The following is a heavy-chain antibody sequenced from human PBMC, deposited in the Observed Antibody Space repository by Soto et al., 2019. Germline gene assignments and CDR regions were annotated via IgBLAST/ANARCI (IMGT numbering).Heavy chain of an antibody. D-gene: IGHD4-17*01. V-gene: IGHV2-5*02. J-gene: IGHJ4*02. CDR1: GFSLSTSGVG. CDR2: VYWDDDK. Sequence: SGPTLVNPTQTLTLTCTLSGFSLSTSGVGVGWILQPPGKALEWLALVYWDDDKRYSPSLKSRLTITTDTSKNQVDLRMANMDPVDTATYYCARHMTTVGYFDYWGQGTLVTVSS. CDR3: ARHMTTVGYFDY.